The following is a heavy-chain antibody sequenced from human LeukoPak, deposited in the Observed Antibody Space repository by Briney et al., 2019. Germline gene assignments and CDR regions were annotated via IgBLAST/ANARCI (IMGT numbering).Heavy chain of an antibody. CDR1: GFTFSSYS. V-gene: IGHV3-48*01. CDR2: ISSSSTI. D-gene: IGHD6-13*01. J-gene: IGHJ4*02. CDR3: ARVPYSSSWYGDY. Sequence: GGSLRLSCAASGFTFSSYSMNWVRQAPGKGLEWVSYISSSSTIYYADSVKGRFTISRDNAKNSLYLQMNSLRAEDTAVYYCARVPYSSSWYGDYWGQGTLVTVSS.